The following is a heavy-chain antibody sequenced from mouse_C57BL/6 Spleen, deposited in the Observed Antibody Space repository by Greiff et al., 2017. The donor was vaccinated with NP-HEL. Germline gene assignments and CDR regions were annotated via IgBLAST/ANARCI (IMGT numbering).Heavy chain of an antibody. V-gene: IGHV5-17*01. CDR2: ISSGSSTI. J-gene: IGHJ1*03. CDR3: ARRNGNYPSYWYFDV. CDR1: GFTFSDYG. Sequence: EVKLVESGGGLVKPGGSLKLSCAASGFTFSDYGMHWVRQAPEKGLEWVAYISSGSSTIYYADTVKGRFTISRDNAKNTLFLQMTSLRSEDTAMYYCARRNGNYPSYWYFDVWGTGTTVTVSS. D-gene: IGHD2-1*01.